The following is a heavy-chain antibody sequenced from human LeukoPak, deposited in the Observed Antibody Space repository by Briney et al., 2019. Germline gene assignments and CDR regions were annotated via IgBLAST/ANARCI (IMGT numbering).Heavy chain of an antibody. J-gene: IGHJ6*03. CDR2: IIPIFGTA. CDR1: GGTFSSYA. Sequence: SVKVSCKASGGTFSSYAISWVRQAPGEGLEWMGRIIPIFGTANYAQKLQDRLTITTDESTSTAYMELSSLRSEDTAVYYCARASHSSASPYYYYYYMDVWGKGTTATVSS. D-gene: IGHD3-22*01. V-gene: IGHV1-69*05. CDR3: ARASHSSASPYYYYYYMDV.